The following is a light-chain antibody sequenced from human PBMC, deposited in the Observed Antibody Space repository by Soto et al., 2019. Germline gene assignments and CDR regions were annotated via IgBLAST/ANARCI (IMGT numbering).Light chain of an antibody. V-gene: IGKV3-15*01. CDR3: QQYNNWPYT. CDR2: AAS. Sequence: EIAMTQSPATLSVSPGERCTLSCRASQSVSSNLAWYQQKHGQXPRXXIYAASARATGIPARFSGIVSGTDLTINISSLQSEDGEVYYGQQYNNWPYTFGQGTKVDIK. J-gene: IGKJ2*01. CDR1: QSVSSN.